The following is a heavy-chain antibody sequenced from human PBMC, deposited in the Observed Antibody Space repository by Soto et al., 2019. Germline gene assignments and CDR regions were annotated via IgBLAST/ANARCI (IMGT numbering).Heavy chain of an antibody. CDR3: ARSIRKRGFDP. CDR1: GGTFSSYA. D-gene: IGHD3-3*02. V-gene: IGHV1-69*06. CDR2: IIPIFGTA. J-gene: IGHJ5*02. Sequence: ASVKVSCKASGGTFSSYAISWVRQAPGQGLEWMGGIIPIFGTANYAQKFQGRVTITADKSKSTAYMELSSLRSEDTAVYYCARSIRKRGFDPWGQGHLVTVSS.